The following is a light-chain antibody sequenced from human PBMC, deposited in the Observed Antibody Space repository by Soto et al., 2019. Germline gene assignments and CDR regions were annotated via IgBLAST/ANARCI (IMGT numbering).Light chain of an antibody. Sequence: QSALTQPPSASGSPGQSVTISCTGTSSDVGFDNYVSWYQQHPSKAPKLMIYEVNKRPSGVPYRFSGSKSGNTASLTVSGLQAEDEAEYHCSSYAGRNTFVFGTGTKVTVL. V-gene: IGLV2-8*01. CDR3: SSYAGRNTFV. CDR1: SSDVGFDNY. J-gene: IGLJ1*01. CDR2: EVN.